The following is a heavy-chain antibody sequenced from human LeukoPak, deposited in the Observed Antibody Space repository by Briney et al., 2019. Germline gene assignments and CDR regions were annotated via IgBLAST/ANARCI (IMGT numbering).Heavy chain of an antibody. CDR1: GYTFTNYA. J-gene: IGHJ4*02. CDR3: ARDRDYGDYAVDY. Sequence: ASVKVSCKASGYTFTNYAMHWVGQAPGQGLEWMGWINPNSGGANYAQKFQGRVTMTRDTSISTAYMELSRLRSDDTAVYYCARDRDYGDYAVDYWGQGTLVTVSS. D-gene: IGHD4-17*01. CDR2: INPNSGGA. V-gene: IGHV1-2*02.